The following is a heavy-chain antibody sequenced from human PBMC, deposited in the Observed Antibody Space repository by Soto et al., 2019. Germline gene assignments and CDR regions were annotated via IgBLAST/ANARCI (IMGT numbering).Heavy chain of an antibody. V-gene: IGHV1-69*12. D-gene: IGHD5-18*01. Sequence: QVQLVQSGAEVKKPESSVKVSCKAPGGTFSTYAISWFRQAPGQGLEWMGWLIPMFGTANYAQRFKDRVTITAAESTNTVYMEISSLRSEDTAVYFCASGIQLWLRRINNGYSGWGQGTLVTGSS. J-gene: IGHJ4*02. CDR2: LIPMFGTA. CDR3: ASGIQLWLRRINNGYSG. CDR1: GGTFSTYA.